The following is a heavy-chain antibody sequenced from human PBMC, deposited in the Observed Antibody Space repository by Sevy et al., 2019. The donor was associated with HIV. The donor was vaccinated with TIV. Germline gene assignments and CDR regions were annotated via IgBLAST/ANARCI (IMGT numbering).Heavy chain of an antibody. CDR2: IKRDGSEK. D-gene: IGHD2-2*01. Sequence: GGSLRLSCAASGFTFSNYWMSWVRQAPGKGLEWVANIKRDGSEKYYVASVKGRFTISRDNAKNSLHLKMNSLRAEDTDVYYCARDCSSTKCLWGLDVWGQGTTVTVSS. CDR3: ARDCSSTKCLWGLDV. J-gene: IGHJ6*02. V-gene: IGHV3-7*03. CDR1: GFTFSNYW.